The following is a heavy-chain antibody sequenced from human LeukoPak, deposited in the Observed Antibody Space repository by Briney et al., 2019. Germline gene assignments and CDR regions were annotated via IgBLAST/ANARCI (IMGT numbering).Heavy chain of an antibody. CDR3: AREITMVRGVPLYYFDY. V-gene: IGHV1-18*04. CDR1: GYTFTSYG. D-gene: IGHD3-10*01. CDR2: ISAYNGNK. Sequence: ASVKVSCNASGYTFTSYGISWVRQAPGQGLEWMGWISAYNGNKNYAQKLQGRVTMTTDTSTSTAYMELRSLRSDDTAVYYCAREITMVRGVPLYYFDYWGQGTLVTVSS. J-gene: IGHJ4*02.